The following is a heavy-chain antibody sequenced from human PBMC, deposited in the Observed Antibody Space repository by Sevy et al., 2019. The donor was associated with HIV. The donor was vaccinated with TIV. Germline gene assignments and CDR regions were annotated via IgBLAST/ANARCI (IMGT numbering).Heavy chain of an antibody. Sequence: GGSLRLSCAASGFTVTNTWMTWVRQAPGKGLEWVGRIRGENGGGAKDYAVPAKGRFTISRDNSKNKQYLQINSLQTDDTALYYCSTDHTRIHGTIVNPFEIWGRGTMVTVSS. D-gene: IGHD3-16*02. CDR1: GFTVTNTW. CDR3: STDHTRIHGTIVNPFEI. J-gene: IGHJ3*02. CDR2: IRGENGGGAK. V-gene: IGHV3-15*01.